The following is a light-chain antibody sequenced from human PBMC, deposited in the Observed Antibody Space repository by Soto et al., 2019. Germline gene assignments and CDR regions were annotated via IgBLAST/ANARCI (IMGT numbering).Light chain of an antibody. CDR3: QQYYRPWT. J-gene: IGKJ1*01. V-gene: IGKV4-1*01. Sequence: DIVMTQSPDSLAVSLGERATINCKSSQSVLYSSNNKNYLAWYQQKPGQPPKLLIYWASTRESGVPDRFSGSGSGTDFPLTISRLQAEDVAVYYCQQYYRPWTCGQGTKVEIK. CDR1: QSVLYSSNNKNY. CDR2: WAS.